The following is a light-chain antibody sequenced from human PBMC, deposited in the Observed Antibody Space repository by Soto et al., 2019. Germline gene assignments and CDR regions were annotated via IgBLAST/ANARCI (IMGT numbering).Light chain of an antibody. Sequence: AIRMTQSPSSFSASTGDRVTITCQASQGISSYLAWYQQKPGKAPKLLIYDASSLESGVPSRFSGSGSGTECTLTISSLQPDDVATYYCQHYNSYSEALGQGTKVDI. V-gene: IGKV1-8*01. CDR1: QGISSY. CDR3: QHYNSYSEA. J-gene: IGKJ1*01. CDR2: DAS.